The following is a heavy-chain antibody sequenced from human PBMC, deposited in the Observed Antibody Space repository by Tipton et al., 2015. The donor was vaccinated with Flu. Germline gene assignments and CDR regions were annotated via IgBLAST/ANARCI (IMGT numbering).Heavy chain of an antibody. CDR1: GYTFSSYS. CDR3: ARGVSYWFDP. CDR2: ISSSSSYI. Sequence: MQLVQSGGGLVKPGGSLRLSCAASGYTFSSYSMNWVRQAPGKGLEWVSSISSSSSYIYYADSVKGRFTISRDNAKNSLYLQMNRLRAEDAAVFYCARGVSYWFDPWGQGTLVPVSS. J-gene: IGHJ5*02. V-gene: IGHV3-21*01.